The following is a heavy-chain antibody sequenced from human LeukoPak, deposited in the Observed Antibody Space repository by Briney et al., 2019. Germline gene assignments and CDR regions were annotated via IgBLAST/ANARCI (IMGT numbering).Heavy chain of an antibody. CDR3: AKGRGWEASYYYYYMDV. J-gene: IGHJ6*03. V-gene: IGHV3-23*01. D-gene: IGHD1-26*01. CDR1: GFTFRKYA. CDR2: ISGSGGST. Sequence: GGSLRLSCAASGFTFRKYAMSWVRQAPGKGLEWVSGISGSGGSTYYADSVKGRFTISRDNSKNTLYLQMNSLRAEDTAVYYCAKGRGWEASYYYYYMDVWGKGTTVTISS.